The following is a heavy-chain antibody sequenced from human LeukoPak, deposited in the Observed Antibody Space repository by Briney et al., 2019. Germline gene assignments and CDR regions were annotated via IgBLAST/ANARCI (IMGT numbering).Heavy chain of an antibody. J-gene: IGHJ4*02. CDR1: GFTFDDYA. CDR3: AKEGAMGALDY. D-gene: IGHD1-26*01. Sequence: GGSLRLSCAASGFTFDDYAMHWARQAPGKGLEWVSGISWNSGSIGYADSVKGRFTISRDNAKNSLYLQMNSLRAEDMALYYCAKEGAMGALDYCGQGTLVTVSS. V-gene: IGHV3-9*03. CDR2: ISWNSGSI.